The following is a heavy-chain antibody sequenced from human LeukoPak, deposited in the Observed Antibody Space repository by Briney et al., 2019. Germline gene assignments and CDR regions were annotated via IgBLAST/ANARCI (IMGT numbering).Heavy chain of an antibody. D-gene: IGHD3-10*01. J-gene: IGHJ4*02. Sequence: GASVKVSCKASGYTFTGYYMHWVRQAPGQGLEWMGRINPNSGGTNYAQKFQGRVTMTRDTSISTAYMELSRLRSDDTAVYYCARDDTMVRGDFDYRGQGTLVTVSS. CDR3: ARDDTMVRGDFDY. CDR2: INPNSGGT. CDR1: GYTFTGYY. V-gene: IGHV1-2*06.